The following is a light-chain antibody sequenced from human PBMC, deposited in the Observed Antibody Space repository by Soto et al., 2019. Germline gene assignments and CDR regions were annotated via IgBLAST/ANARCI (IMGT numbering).Light chain of an antibody. CDR1: SSNIGSNA. Sequence: QSVLTQPPSASGTPGQRVTIYCSGSSSNIGSNAVNWYQQLPGTAPKLLIYTFAQRPSGVPDRFSGSKSGATASLAISGLQAEDEADYYCASLDVSLNAWVFGGGTKLTVL. CDR3: ASLDVSLNAWV. J-gene: IGLJ3*02. CDR2: TFA. V-gene: IGLV1-44*01.